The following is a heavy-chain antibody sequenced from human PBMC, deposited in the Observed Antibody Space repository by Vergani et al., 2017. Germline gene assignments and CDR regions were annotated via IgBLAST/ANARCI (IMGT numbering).Heavy chain of an antibody. CDR1: GFTFSSYA. D-gene: IGHD2-2*01. CDR3: ASWAYCSSTSCWT. J-gene: IGHJ5*02. CDR2: ISGSGDRT. Sequence: EVQLLESGGGLVQPGGSLRLSCAASGFTFSSYAMSWVRQAPGKGLEWVSAISGSGDRTYYADSVKGRFTISRGNSKNTLYLQMNSLRAEETAVYYCASWAYCSSTSCWTWGQGTLVTVSS. V-gene: IGHV3-23*01.